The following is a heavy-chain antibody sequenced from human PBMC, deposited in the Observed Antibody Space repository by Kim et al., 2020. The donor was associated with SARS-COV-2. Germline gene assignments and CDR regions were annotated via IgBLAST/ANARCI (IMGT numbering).Heavy chain of an antibody. CDR2: IYYSGST. Sequence: SETLSLTCTVSGGSISSYYWSWIRQPPGKGLEWIGYIYYSGSTNYNPSLKSRVTISVDTSKNQFSLKLSSVTAADTAVYYCARLFSALDLLDYWGQGTLVTVSS. J-gene: IGHJ4*02. V-gene: IGHV4-59*13. D-gene: IGHD3-9*01. CDR3: ARLFSALDLLDY. CDR1: GGSISSYY.